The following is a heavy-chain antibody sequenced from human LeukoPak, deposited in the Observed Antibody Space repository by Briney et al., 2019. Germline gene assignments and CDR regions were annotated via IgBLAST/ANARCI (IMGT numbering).Heavy chain of an antibody. V-gene: IGHV1-69*05. Sequence: SVKVSCKASGGTFSSYAISWVRQAPGQGLEWMGGIIPIFGTANYAQKFQGRVTITTDESTSTAYMELSSLRSEDTAVYYCALDGSGSYAGHYWGQGTLVTVSS. J-gene: IGHJ4*02. CDR3: ALDGSGSYAGHY. CDR1: GGTFSSYA. D-gene: IGHD3-10*01. CDR2: IIPIFGTA.